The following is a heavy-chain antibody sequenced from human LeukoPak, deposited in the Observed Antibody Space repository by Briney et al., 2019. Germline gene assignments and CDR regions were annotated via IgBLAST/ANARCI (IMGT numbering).Heavy chain of an antibody. J-gene: IGHJ4*02. V-gene: IGHV3-7*01. D-gene: IGHD4-17*01. CDR1: GFTFSYHW. Sequence: GGSLRLSCAASGFTFSYHWMTWVRQAPGKGLEWVANIKNDGAVKNYVDSVKGRFTISRDNAKNSLYLQMNSLRAEDTAVYYCARVPPYMTTVTTLDCWGQGTLVTVSS. CDR3: ARVPPYMTTVTTLDC. CDR2: IKNDGAVK.